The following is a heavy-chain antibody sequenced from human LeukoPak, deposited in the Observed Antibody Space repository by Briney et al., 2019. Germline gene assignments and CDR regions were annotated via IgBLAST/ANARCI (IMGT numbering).Heavy chain of an antibody. CDR1: GGSYSTSG. CDR2: ISAYNDNT. J-gene: IGHJ5*02. V-gene: IGHV1-18*01. Sequence: GSSVKVSCKASGGSYSTSGFSWVRQAPGQGLEWMGWISAYNDNTNYAQKLQGRVTMTTDTSTSTAYMELRSLRSDDTAVYYCAKGLRFFPFDPWGQGTLVTVSS. CDR3: AKGLRFFPFDP. D-gene: IGHD3-3*01.